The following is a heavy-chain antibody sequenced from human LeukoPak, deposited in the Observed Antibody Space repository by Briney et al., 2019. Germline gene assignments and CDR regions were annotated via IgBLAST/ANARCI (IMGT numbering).Heavy chain of an antibody. D-gene: IGHD6-13*01. CDR3: ARSMAAAGPTHNWFDP. V-gene: IGHV4-39*01. CDR1: GGSISWSNNY. CDR2: IYYTGTT. Sequence: SETLSLTCTVSGGSISWSNNYWGWIRQPPGKGLEWIGSIYYTGTTYYNPSLKSRVTVSVDTSKNQFSLKLTYVTAADTAVYYCARSMAAAGPTHNWFDPWGHGTLVTASS. J-gene: IGHJ5*02.